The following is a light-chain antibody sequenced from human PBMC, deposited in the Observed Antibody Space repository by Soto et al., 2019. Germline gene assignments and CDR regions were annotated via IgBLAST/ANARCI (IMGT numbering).Light chain of an antibody. Sequence: DMQLTQSPSSLSASVGDRVTITCRASQSISSYLNWYQQKPVKAPKLLIYGAFSVQSGVPLRFSGSGSGTEFTLTISSLQPEDFAIYYCEQTYSTPVTFGQGTRLEIK. CDR2: GAF. CDR3: EQTYSTPVT. V-gene: IGKV1-39*01. CDR1: QSISSY. J-gene: IGKJ5*01.